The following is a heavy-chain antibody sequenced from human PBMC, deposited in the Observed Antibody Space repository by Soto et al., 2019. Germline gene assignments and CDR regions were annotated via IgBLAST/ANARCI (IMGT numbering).Heavy chain of an antibody. D-gene: IGHD6-13*01. CDR3: AKPIAAAVYGMDV. CDR1: GFTFSSYG. Sequence: PGGSLRLSCAASGFTFSSYGMHWVRQAPGKGLEWVAVISYDGSNKYYADSAKGRFTISRDNSKNTLYLQMNSLGAEDTAVYYCAKPIAAAVYGMDVWGQGTTVTVSS. CDR2: ISYDGSNK. J-gene: IGHJ6*02. V-gene: IGHV3-30*18.